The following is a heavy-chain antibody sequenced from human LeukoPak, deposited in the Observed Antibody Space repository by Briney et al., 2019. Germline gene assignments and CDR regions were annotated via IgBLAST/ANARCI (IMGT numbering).Heavy chain of an antibody. CDR3: ATEAPRSYYFDY. CDR1: ADTFTYYH. CDR2: VYATGSTT. J-gene: IGHJ4*02. V-gene: IGHV1-46*01. Sequence: ASVTVSCTASADTFTYYHIHWVRQAPGQGVEWMGAVYATGSTTINTQNFQGRVTMTRDTSTGTVYMELSSLRFEDTAMYYCATEAPRSYYFDYWGQGILVTVSS.